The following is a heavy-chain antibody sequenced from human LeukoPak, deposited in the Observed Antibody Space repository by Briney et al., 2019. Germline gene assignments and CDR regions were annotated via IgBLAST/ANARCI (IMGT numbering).Heavy chain of an antibody. CDR1: GFAFSSYG. CDR3: ARDHLPFDFDY. CDR2: ISYDGSNK. D-gene: IGHD3-10*01. V-gene: IGHV3-30*03. J-gene: IGHJ4*02. Sequence: PGGSLRLSCAASGFAFSSYGMHWVRQAPGKGLEWVAVISYDGSNKYYADSVKGRFTISRDNSKNTLYLQMNSLRAEDTAVYYCARDHLPFDFDYWGQGTLVTVSS.